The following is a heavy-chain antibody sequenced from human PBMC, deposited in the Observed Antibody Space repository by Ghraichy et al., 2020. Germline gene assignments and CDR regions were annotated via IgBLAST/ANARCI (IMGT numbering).Heavy chain of an antibody. CDR2: ISAYNGNT. Sequence: ASVKVSCRASGYTFSHYGISWVRQAPGHGLEWVGYISAYNGNTNYAQNFQGRVTMTTDTSTSTAFMELRSLRYDDTAVYYCARDPPAGTTSTLDYWGQGTLVTVSS. CDR1: GYTFSHYG. CDR3: ARDPPAGTTSTLDY. D-gene: IGHD1-1*01. J-gene: IGHJ4*02. V-gene: IGHV1-18*01.